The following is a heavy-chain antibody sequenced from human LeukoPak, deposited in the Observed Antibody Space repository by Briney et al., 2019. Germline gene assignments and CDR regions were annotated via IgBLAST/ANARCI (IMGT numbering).Heavy chain of an antibody. V-gene: IGHV4-4*07. CDR2: IYTSGST. Sequence: SETLSLTCTVSGGSISSYYWSWIRQSAGKGLEWIGRIYTSGSTNYNPSLKSRVTMSVDTSKNQFSLKLSSVTAADTAVYYCAREGDYYDSSTAPPFDYWGQGTLVTVSS. J-gene: IGHJ4*02. D-gene: IGHD3-22*01. CDR3: AREGDYYDSSTAPPFDY. CDR1: GGSISSYY.